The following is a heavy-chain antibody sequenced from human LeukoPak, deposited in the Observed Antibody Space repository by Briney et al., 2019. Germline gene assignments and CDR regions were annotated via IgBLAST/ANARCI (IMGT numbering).Heavy chain of an antibody. CDR1: GLSFSSYA. J-gene: IGHJ4*02. CDR3: AKEYTPSSPLGELDS. CDR2: IRHDETKE. V-gene: IGHV3-33*06. Sequence: GGSLRLSCAVSGLSFSSYAFHWVRQAPGKGLEWVAVIRHDETKEYYADSVQGRFTISRDTSKTTLYLQMNSLRAEDTAVYYCAKEYTPSSPLGELDSWGQGTLVTVS. D-gene: IGHD6-6*01.